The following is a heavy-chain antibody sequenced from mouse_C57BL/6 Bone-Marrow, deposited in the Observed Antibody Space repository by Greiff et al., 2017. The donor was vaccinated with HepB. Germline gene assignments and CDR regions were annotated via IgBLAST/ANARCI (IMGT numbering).Heavy chain of an antibody. Sequence: QVQLQQPGAELVMPGASVKLSCKASGYTFTSYWMHWVKQRPGQGLEWIGEIDPSDSYTNYYQKFKGKSTLTVDKSSSTAYMQLSSLTSEDSAVYYCARELRLGYYFDYWGQGTTLTVSS. CDR3: ARELRLGYYFDY. J-gene: IGHJ2*01. CDR1: GYTFTSYW. CDR2: IDPSDSYT. D-gene: IGHD3-2*02. V-gene: IGHV1-69*01.